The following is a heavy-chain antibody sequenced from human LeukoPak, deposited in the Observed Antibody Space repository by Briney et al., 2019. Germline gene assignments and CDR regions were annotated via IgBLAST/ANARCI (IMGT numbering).Heavy chain of an antibody. J-gene: IGHJ6*02. CDR2: IYYSGST. D-gene: IGHD1-14*01. CDR3: ARRRTDYYYGMDV. V-gene: IGHV4-59*08. Sequence: GSLRLSCAASGFTFSSYAMSWVRQAPGKGLEWIGYIYYSGSTNYNPSLKSRVTISVDTSKKQFSLKLSSVTAADTAVYYCARRRTDYYYGMDVWGQGTTVTVSS. CDR1: GFTFSSYA.